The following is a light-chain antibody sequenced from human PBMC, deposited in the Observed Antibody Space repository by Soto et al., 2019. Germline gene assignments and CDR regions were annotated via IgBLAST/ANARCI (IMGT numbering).Light chain of an antibody. CDR3: QQYTKGPPWT. Sequence: EVVMTQSPATLSVSPGDSATLSCRASEGVGTNLAWYQQTPGQGPRLLIYATSTRATGIPARFSGSGSGTECTLTISGLQSEDFAIYYCQQYTKGPPWTFGQGTKVEIK. J-gene: IGKJ1*01. CDR2: ATS. CDR1: EGVGTN. V-gene: IGKV3-15*01.